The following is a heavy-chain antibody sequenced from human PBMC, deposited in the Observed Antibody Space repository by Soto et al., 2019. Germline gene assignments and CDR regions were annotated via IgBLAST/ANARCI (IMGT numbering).Heavy chain of an antibody. CDR2: IYTTGAT. D-gene: IGHD4-17*01. CDR3: AMTVIAPSPYLDH. J-gene: IGHJ4*02. Sequence: HVQLQESGPGLVKPSDTLSLTCSVSGDSISRKYWSWLRQPAGGGLEWIGRIYTTGATNYNSSLTSRVSMSVDTSKKQFSLRLTSVTAADTAVYFCAMTVIAPSPYLDHWGQGLLVTVSS. V-gene: IGHV4-4*07. CDR1: GDSISRKY.